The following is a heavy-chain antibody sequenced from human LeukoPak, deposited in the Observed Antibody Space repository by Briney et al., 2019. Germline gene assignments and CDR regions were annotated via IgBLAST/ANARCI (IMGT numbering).Heavy chain of an antibody. Sequence: GGSLRLSCAASGFTFSNAWMSWVRQAPGKGLEWVGRIKSKTDGGTTDYAAPVKGRFTISRDDSKDTLYLQMNSLRTEDTAVYYCTSLRGSSSQYFQYWGQGTLVTVSS. CDR3: TSLRGSSSQYFQY. CDR1: GFTFSNAW. V-gene: IGHV3-15*01. CDR2: IKSKTDGGTT. J-gene: IGHJ1*01. D-gene: IGHD6-13*01.